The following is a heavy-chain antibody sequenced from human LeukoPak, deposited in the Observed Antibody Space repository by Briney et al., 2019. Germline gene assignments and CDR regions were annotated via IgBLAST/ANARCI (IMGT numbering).Heavy chain of an antibody. CDR2: IYYSGST. J-gene: IGHJ5*02. CDR3: ARWRGGQEANWFDP. V-gene: IGHV4-39*07. Sequence: SETLSLTCTVSGGSISSSSYYWGWIRQPPGKGLEWIGSIYYSGSTYYNPSLKSRVTISVDTSKNQFSLKLSSVTAADTAVYYCARWRGGQEANWFDPWGQGTLVTVSS. CDR1: GGSISSSSYY. D-gene: IGHD3-16*01.